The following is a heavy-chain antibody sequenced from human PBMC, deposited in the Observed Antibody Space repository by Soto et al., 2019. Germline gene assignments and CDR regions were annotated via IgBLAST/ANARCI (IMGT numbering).Heavy chain of an antibody. Sequence: SESLYLTCTVSGGSICSGGYYWSWIRQHPGKGLEWIGYIYYSGSTYYNPSLKSRVTISVDTSKNQFSLKLSSVTAADTAVYYCARGSRGYYYYGMDVWGQGTTVTVSS. CDR1: GGSICSGGYY. D-gene: IGHD1-1*01. CDR2: IYYSGST. J-gene: IGHJ6*02. CDR3: ARGSRGYYYYGMDV. V-gene: IGHV4-31*03.